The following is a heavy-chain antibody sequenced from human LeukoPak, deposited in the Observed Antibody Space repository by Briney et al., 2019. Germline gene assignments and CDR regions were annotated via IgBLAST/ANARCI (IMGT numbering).Heavy chain of an antibody. CDR3: ARQPDIVGVPTAMGYFDY. CDR1: GGSISSSSYY. J-gene: IGHJ4*02. D-gene: IGHD2-2*01. Sequence: PSETLSLTCTVSGGSISSSSYYWGWIRQPPGKGLKWIGNIYFSGSTYYNPSLKSRVTISVDTFKNQFSLKLNSVTAADTAVYYCARQPDIVGVPTAMGYFDYWGQGTLVTVSS. CDR2: IYFSGST. V-gene: IGHV4-39*01.